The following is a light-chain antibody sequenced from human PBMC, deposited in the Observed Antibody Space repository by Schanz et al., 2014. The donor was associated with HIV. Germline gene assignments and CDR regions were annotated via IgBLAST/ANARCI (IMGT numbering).Light chain of an antibody. Sequence: QSVLTQPPSASGTPGQRVTISCSGSRSNVGTNTVNWYQRLPGTAPRLVIYNTFHRPSGVPDRFSGSQSGTSASLAISGLQSEDESDFFCATWDDSLNVWVFGGGTKLTVL. CDR3: ATWDDSLNVWV. CDR2: NTF. CDR1: RSNVGTNT. V-gene: IGLV1-44*01. J-gene: IGLJ3*02.